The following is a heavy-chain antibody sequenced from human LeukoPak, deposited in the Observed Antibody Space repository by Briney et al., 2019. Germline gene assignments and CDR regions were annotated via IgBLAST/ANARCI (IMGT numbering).Heavy chain of an antibody. D-gene: IGHD3-9*01. CDR3: ARDPLNYDILTGYLLGY. J-gene: IGHJ4*02. CDR2: TSAYNGNT. CDR1: GYTFTSYG. V-gene: IGHV1-18*01. Sequence: ASVKVSCKASGYTFTSYGISWVRQAPGQGLEWMGWTSAYNGNTNYAQKLQGRVTMTTDTSTSTAYMELRSLRSDDTAVYYCARDPLNYDILTGYLLGYWGQGTLVTVSS.